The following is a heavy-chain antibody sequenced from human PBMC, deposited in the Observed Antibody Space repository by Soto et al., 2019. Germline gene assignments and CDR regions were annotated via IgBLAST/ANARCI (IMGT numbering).Heavy chain of an antibody. Sequence: PSETLSLTCAVYGGSFSGYYWSWIRQPPGKGLEWIGEINHSGSTNYNPSLKSRVTISVDTSKNQFSLKLSSVTAADTAVYYCARLTLGTMVRGVRTYNWFDPWGQGTLVTVSS. CDR2: INHSGST. V-gene: IGHV4-34*01. J-gene: IGHJ5*02. CDR3: ARLTLGTMVRGVRTYNWFDP. D-gene: IGHD3-10*01. CDR1: GGSFSGYY.